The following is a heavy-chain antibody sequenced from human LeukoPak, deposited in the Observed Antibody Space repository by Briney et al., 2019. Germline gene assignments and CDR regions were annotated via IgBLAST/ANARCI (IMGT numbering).Heavy chain of an antibody. J-gene: IGHJ4*02. CDR3: ARGRVRSFGVVIPFFDY. CDR1: GGSFSGYY. D-gene: IGHD3-3*01. CDR2: INHSGST. V-gene: IGHV4-34*01. Sequence: SETLSLTCAVYGGSFSGYYWSWVRQPPGKGLGRIGEINHSGSTNYNPSLTSGVTISLDTSKIQSSLKLRSVTAADTAVYYCARGRVRSFGVVIPFFDYWGQGTLVTVSS.